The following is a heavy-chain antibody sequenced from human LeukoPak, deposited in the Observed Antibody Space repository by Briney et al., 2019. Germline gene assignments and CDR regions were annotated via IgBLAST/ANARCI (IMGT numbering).Heavy chain of an antibody. CDR1: GFTFSSYA. Sequence: PGGSLRLSCAASGFTFSSYAMSWVRQAPGKGLEWVSAISGSGGSTYYADSVKGRFTISRDSSRNTVHLQINSLRSEDTAVYCCARGYRYGVDVWGQGTTVTVSS. J-gene: IGHJ6*02. CDR2: ISGSGGST. D-gene: IGHD1-26*01. V-gene: IGHV3-23*01. CDR3: ARGYRYGVDV.